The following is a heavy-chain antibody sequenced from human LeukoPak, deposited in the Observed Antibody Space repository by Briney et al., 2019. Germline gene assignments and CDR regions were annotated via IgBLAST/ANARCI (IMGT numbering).Heavy chain of an antibody. CDR1: GDSISSSSYH. CDR2: IYYSGST. J-gene: IGHJ4*02. D-gene: IGHD1-26*01. V-gene: IGHV4-61*01. Sequence: SETLSLICTVSGDSISSSSYHWSWIRQPPGKGLEWIGYIYYSGSTNYNPSLKSRVTISVDTSKNQFSLKLSSVTAADTAVYYCARDRVGAGTVDYWGQGTLVTVSS. CDR3: ARDRVGAGTVDY.